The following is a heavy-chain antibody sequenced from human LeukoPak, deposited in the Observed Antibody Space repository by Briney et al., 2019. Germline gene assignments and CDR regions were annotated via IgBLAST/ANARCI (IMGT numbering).Heavy chain of an antibody. CDR1: VYTLTELP. Sequence: GASVTVSFKFSVYTLTELPIHWVRQAPGKGLQRMGGIYPEDGETIYAQKFQDRVIMTEDTPTDTPYMELRSLTDEDTAVYYWATPSFCGVVISAFHFWGQGTKVTVSS. V-gene: IGHV1-24*01. CDR3: ATPSFCGVVISAFHF. D-gene: IGHD3-3*01. CDR2: IYPEDGET. J-gene: IGHJ3*01.